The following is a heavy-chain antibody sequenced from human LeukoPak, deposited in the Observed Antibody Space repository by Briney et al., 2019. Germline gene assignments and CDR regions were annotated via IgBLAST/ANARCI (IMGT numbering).Heavy chain of an antibody. Sequence: ASVKVSCKASGYTFTGYYMHWVRQAPGQGLEWMGWINPNSGGTNYAQKFQGRVTMTTDTSTSTAYMELRSLRSDDTAVYYCARDAGYYPNWFDPWGQGTLVTVSS. D-gene: IGHD3-22*01. J-gene: IGHJ5*02. V-gene: IGHV1-2*02. CDR1: GYTFTGYY. CDR3: ARDAGYYPNWFDP. CDR2: INPNSGGT.